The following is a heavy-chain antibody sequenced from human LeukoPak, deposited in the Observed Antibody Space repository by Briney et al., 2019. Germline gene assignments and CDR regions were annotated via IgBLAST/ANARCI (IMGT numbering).Heavy chain of an antibody. CDR2: IYYSGST. Sequence: SETLSLTCTVSGGSISSYYWSWIRQPPGKGLEWIGYIYYSGSTNYNPSLKSRVTISVDTSKNQFSLKLSSVTAADTAVYYCARGGHYDFWSGYSAPDYWGQGTLVTVSS. D-gene: IGHD3-3*01. J-gene: IGHJ4*02. CDR3: ARGGHYDFWSGYSAPDY. V-gene: IGHV4-59*01. CDR1: GGSISSYY.